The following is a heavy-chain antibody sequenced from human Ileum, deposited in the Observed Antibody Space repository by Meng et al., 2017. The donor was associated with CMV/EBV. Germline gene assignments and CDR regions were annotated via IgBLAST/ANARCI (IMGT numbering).Heavy chain of an antibody. V-gene: IGHV4-30-4*01. J-gene: IGHJ4*02. D-gene: IGHD5-12*01. Sequence: VSGGSISSRPFYWSWVRQPPGKGLKWIGYISYSESTFYSPSLQSRITISLDTSKSQFSLMVTSMSAADTAVYYCATDGHNGYGRFDFWGQGTLVTVSS. CDR3: ATDGHNGYGRFDF. CDR2: ISYSEST. CDR1: GGSISSRPFY.